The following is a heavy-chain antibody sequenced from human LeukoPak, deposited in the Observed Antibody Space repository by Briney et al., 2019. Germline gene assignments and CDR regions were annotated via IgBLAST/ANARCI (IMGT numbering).Heavy chain of an antibody. Sequence: GGSLRLSCAASGFTFSSYWMHWVRQAPGKGLVWVSRINSDGSSTSYADSVKGRFTISRDNAKNTLYLQMNSLRAEDTAVYYCARESRYYYDSSGYWSSWFDPWGQGTLVTVSS. CDR1: GFTFSSYW. D-gene: IGHD3-22*01. V-gene: IGHV3-74*01. CDR2: INSDGSST. CDR3: ARESRYYYDSSGYWSSWFDP. J-gene: IGHJ5*02.